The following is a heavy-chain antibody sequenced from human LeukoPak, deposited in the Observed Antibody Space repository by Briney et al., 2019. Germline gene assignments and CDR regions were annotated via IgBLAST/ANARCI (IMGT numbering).Heavy chain of an antibody. J-gene: IGHJ4*02. CDR1: GGSISSYY. V-gene: IGHV4-59*08. Sequence: SETLSLTCTVSGGSISSYYWSWIRQPPGKGLEWIGYIYYSGRTNYNPSLKSRVTISVDTSKNQFSLKLSSVTAADTAVYYCARHSDSSGYYPLFDYWGQGTLVTVSS. CDR2: IYYSGRT. CDR3: ARHSDSSGYYPLFDY. D-gene: IGHD3-22*01.